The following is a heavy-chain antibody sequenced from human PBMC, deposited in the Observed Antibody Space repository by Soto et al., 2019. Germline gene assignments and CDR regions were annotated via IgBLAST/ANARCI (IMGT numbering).Heavy chain of an antibody. CDR1: GYTFTSYG. CDR2: ISAYNGNT. J-gene: IGHJ3*02. V-gene: IGHV1-18*01. Sequence: ASVKVSCKASGYTFTSYGISWVRQAPGQGLEWMGWISAYNGNTNYAQKLQGRVAMTTDTSTSTAYMELRSLRSDDTAVYYCARVITIFGVVIIRAAFDIWGQGTMVTVSS. D-gene: IGHD3-3*01. CDR3: ARVITIFGVVIIRAAFDI.